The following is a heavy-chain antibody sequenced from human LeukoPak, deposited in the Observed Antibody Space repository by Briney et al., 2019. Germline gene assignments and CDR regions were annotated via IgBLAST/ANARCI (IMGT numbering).Heavy chain of an antibody. CDR3: HRDYYGSGSDRDY. CDR1: GFTFSSYW. J-gene: IGHJ4*02. CDR2: INSDGSST. D-gene: IGHD3-10*01. V-gene: IGHV3-74*01. Sequence: GGSLRLSCAASGFTFSSYWMHWVRQAPGKGLVWVSRINSDGSSTSYADSVKGRFTISRDNAKNTLYLQMNSLGAEDTAVYYCHRDYYGSGSDRDYWGQGTLVTVSS.